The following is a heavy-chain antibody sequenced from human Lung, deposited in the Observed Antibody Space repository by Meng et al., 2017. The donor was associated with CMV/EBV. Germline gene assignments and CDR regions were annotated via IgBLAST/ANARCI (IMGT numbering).Heavy chain of an antibody. Sequence: QLQLQESGPGLVKPSETLSLTCTVSGGSIGSSSYYWGWIRQPPGKGLEWIGSIYYSGSTYYNPSLKSRVTISVDTSKNQFSLKLSSVTAADTAVYYCASPLGILGIVDLWGRGTLVTVSS. J-gene: IGHJ2*01. CDR3: ASPLGILGIVDL. CDR1: GGSIGSSSYY. V-gene: IGHV4-39*01. D-gene: IGHD7-27*01. CDR2: IYYSGST.